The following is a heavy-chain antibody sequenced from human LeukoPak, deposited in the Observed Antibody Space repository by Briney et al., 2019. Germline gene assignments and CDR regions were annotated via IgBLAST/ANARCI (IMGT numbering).Heavy chain of an antibody. D-gene: IGHD3-9*01. Sequence: KPSETLSLTCTVSGGSISSYYWSWIRQPPGKGLEWIGYIYYSGSTNYNPSLKSRVTISVDTSKNQFSLKLSSLTAADTAVYYCARRHYDILTGYLDYWGQGTLVTVSS. J-gene: IGHJ4*02. CDR2: IYYSGST. CDR1: GGSISSYY. V-gene: IGHV4-59*08. CDR3: ARRHYDILTGYLDY.